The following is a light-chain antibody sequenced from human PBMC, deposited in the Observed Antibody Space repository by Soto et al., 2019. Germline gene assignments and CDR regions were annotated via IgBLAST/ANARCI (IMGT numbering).Light chain of an antibody. CDR1: QSVSSN. Sequence: EIVLTQSPGTLSLSPGERATLSCRASQSVSSNLAWYQQKPGQAPRLLIYGASIRATGIPDRFSGSGSGTDFTLTISRLEPEDFALYFCQQYDTSSWTFGHGAKVDIK. V-gene: IGKV3-20*01. J-gene: IGKJ1*01. CDR2: GAS. CDR3: QQYDTSSWT.